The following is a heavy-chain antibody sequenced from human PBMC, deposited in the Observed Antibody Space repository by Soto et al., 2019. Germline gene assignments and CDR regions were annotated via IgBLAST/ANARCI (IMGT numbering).Heavy chain of an antibody. V-gene: IGHV4-34*01. CDR3: ARGRITMVRGQDYFQH. CDR2: INHSGST. D-gene: IGHD3-10*01. J-gene: IGHJ1*01. Sequence: QVQLQQWGAGLLKPSETLSLTCAVYGGSFSGYYWSWIRQPPGKGLEWIGEINHSGSTNYNPSLKSRVTISVDTSKNQFARKLGSVAAADTAVYYCARGRITMVRGQDYFQHWGQGTLVTVSS. CDR1: GGSFSGYY.